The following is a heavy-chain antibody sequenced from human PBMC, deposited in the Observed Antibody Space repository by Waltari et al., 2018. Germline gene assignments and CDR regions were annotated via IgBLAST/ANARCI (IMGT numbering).Heavy chain of an antibody. J-gene: IGHJ4*01. V-gene: IGHV3-7*01. CDR3: AKDFWRTFDF. CDR1: GFIFSNNY. Sequence: EVQLVESGGGLVQPGGSLRLSCAASGFIFSNNYMGWVRKAQGKGLEWLAGIKYDGSDTYYVDSVRGRFSISRDNAKNSLYLQMNSLRAEDTAVYYCAKDFWRTFDFWGHGTLVTVSS. CDR2: IKYDGSDT.